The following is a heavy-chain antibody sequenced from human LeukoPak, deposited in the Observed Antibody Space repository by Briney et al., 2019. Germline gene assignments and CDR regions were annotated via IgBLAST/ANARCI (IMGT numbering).Heavy chain of an antibody. D-gene: IGHD3-10*01. Sequence: ASVKASCKASGYTFTGYYMHCVRQAPGQGLEWMGWINPNSGGTNYAQKFQGWVTMTRDTSISTAYMELSRLRSDDTAVYYCARADGSGSFYGMDVWGQGTTVTVSS. V-gene: IGHV1-2*04. CDR2: INPNSGGT. CDR1: GYTFTGYY. CDR3: ARADGSGSFYGMDV. J-gene: IGHJ6*02.